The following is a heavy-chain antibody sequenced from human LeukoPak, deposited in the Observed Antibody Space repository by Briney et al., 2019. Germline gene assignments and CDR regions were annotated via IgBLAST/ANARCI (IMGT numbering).Heavy chain of an antibody. V-gene: IGHV3-74*01. J-gene: IGHJ2*01. Sequence: PGGFLRLSCAASGFTFSSYWMHWVRQAPGKGLVWVSRINSDGSSTSYADSVKGRFTISRDNAKNTLYLQMNSLRAEDTAVYYCARAHNWGSSYFDLWGRGTLVTVSS. CDR3: ARAHNWGSSYFDL. D-gene: IGHD7-27*01. CDR2: INSDGSST. CDR1: GFTFSSYW.